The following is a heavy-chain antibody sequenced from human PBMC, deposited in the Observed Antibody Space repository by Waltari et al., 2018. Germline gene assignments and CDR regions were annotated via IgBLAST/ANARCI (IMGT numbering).Heavy chain of an antibody. CDR3: ARFYGGKGLGCMDV. D-gene: IGHD4-17*01. J-gene: IGHJ6*02. Sequence: QVQLQESGPGLVKPSETLSLTCTVSGGSISSYYWRWIRQHPGKGLEWIGYSYYSGSTNYNPSLKSRVTISVDTSKNQFSLKLSSVTAADTAVYYCARFYGGKGLGCMDVWGQGTTVTVSS. CDR2: SYYSGST. CDR1: GGSISSYY. V-gene: IGHV4-59*01.